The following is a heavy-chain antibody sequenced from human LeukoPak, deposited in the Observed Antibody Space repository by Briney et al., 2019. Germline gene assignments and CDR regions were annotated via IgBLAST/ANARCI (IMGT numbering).Heavy chain of an antibody. CDR2: MNPNSGNT. J-gene: IGHJ3*02. CDR3: ASQRSVGATYAFDI. D-gene: IGHD1-26*01. CDR1: GYTFTSYD. V-gene: IGHV1-8*03. Sequence: ASVKVSCKASGYTFTSYDINWVRQATGQGLEWMGWMNPNSGNTGYAQKFQGRVTITRNTSISTAYMELSSLRSEDTAVYYCASQRSVGATYAFDIWGQGTLVTVSS.